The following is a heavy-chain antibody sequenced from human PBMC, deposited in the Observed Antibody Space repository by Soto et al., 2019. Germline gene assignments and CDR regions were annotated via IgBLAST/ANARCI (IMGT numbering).Heavy chain of an antibody. V-gene: IGHV4-59*01. CDR1: GGSISSYY. CDR2: IYYSGST. J-gene: IGHJ4*02. CDR3: ARRYGGNFDY. D-gene: IGHD1-26*01. Sequence: SETLSLTCTVSGGSISSYYWSWIRQPPGKGLEWIGYIYYSGSTNYNPSLKSRVTISVDTSKDQFSLKLSSVTAADTAVYYCARRYGGNFDYWGQGTLVTVSS.